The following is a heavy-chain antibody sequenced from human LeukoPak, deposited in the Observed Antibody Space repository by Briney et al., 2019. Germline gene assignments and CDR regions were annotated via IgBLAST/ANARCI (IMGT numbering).Heavy chain of an antibody. J-gene: IGHJ6*02. CDR2: IYPGDSDT. D-gene: IGHD1-7*01. CDR1: GYRFTDYW. V-gene: IGHV5-51*01. CDR3: ARGAAGTTPDYYYFGLDV. Sequence: GESLKISCKGSGYRFTDYWIGWVRQMPGKGLEWMGIIYPGDSDTRYGPSFQGQVTISADKSINTAHLQWSSLKASDTAMYYRARGAAGTTPDYYYFGLDVWGQGTTVRVSS.